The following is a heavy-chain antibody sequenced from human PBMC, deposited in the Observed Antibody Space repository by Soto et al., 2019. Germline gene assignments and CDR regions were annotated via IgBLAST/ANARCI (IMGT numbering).Heavy chain of an antibody. CDR1: GYTFTSYG. Sequence: QVQLVQSGAEVKKPGASVKVSCKASGYTFTSYGISWVRQAPGQGLEWMGWISAYNGNTNYEQKLQGRVTMTTDTATNTADMELRSLRSDDTAVYYCARDLYGDLGGYWGQGTLVTVSS. J-gene: IGHJ4*02. V-gene: IGHV1-18*01. CDR3: ARDLYGDLGGY. D-gene: IGHD2-21*02. CDR2: ISAYNGNT.